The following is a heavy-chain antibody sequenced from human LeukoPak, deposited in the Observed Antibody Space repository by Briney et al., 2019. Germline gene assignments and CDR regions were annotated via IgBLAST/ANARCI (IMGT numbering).Heavy chain of an antibody. CDR3: ARDYYDSSGYLDY. D-gene: IGHD3-22*01. Sequence: PSGTLSLTCAVSGGSISSSNWWSWVRQPPGKGLEWIGEIYHSGSTNYNPSLKSRVTISVDKSKNQFPLKLSSVTAADTAVYYCARDYYDSSGYLDYWGQGTLVTVSS. J-gene: IGHJ4*02. CDR2: IYHSGST. V-gene: IGHV4-4*02. CDR1: GGSISSSNW.